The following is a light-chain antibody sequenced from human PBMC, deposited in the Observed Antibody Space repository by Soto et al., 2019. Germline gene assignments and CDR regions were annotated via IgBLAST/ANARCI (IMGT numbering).Light chain of an antibody. V-gene: IGKV1-5*03. CDR1: QSISSW. CDR3: QQYNSYSWT. J-gene: IGKJ1*01. Sequence: DIQRTQSPSTLSASVGARVTITCRASQSISSWLAWYQQKPGKAPKLLIYKASSLESGVPSRFSGSGSGTEFTLTISSLQPDDFATYYCQQYNSYSWTFGQGTKVDIK. CDR2: KAS.